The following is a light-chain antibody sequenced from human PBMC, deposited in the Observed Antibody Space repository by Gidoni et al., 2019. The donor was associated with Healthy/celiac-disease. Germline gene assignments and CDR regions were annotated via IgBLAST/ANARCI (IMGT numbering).Light chain of an antibody. J-gene: IGLJ2*01. CDR3: QAWDSSTVV. V-gene: IGLV3-1*01. Sequence: SYELTQPLSVSVSPGQTASITCSGDKLGDKYACWYQQKPGQSPVLVIYQDSTRPSGIPERFSGSNSGNTATLTISGTQAMDEADYYCQAWDSSTVVFGGGTKLTVL. CDR2: QDS. CDR1: KLGDKY.